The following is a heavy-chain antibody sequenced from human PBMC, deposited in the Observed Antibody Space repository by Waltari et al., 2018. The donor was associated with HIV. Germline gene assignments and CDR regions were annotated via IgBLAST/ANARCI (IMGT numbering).Heavy chain of an antibody. CDR2: RKSETDGETT. V-gene: IGHV3-15*01. CDR1: GFTFSDAW. J-gene: IGHJ1*01. CDR3: ATVGGGTRDF. Sequence: EVQLVESGGGLVKPGGSLRLSCAVSGFTFSDAWVSWVRQAPGEGLEWVARRKSETDGETTEYAAAVKGRFTMLGDDLKNILYLEMSSLRPEDTGVYYCATVGGGTRDFWGQGTLVTVSS. D-gene: IGHD1-26*01.